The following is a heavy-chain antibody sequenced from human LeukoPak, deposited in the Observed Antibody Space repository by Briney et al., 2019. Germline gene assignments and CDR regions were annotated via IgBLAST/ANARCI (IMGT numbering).Heavy chain of an antibody. Sequence: PGGSLRLSCAASGFTFSSYGMHWVRQAPGKGLEWVAVISYDGSNKYYADSVKGRFTISRDNSKNTLYLQMNSLRAEDTAVYYCAKELLRNWFDPWGQGTLVTVSS. D-gene: IGHD2-21*01. CDR2: ISYDGSNK. CDR1: GFTFSSYG. J-gene: IGHJ5*02. V-gene: IGHV3-30*18. CDR3: AKELLRNWFDP.